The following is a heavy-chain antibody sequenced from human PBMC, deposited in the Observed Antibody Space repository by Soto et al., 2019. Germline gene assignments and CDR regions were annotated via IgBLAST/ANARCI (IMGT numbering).Heavy chain of an antibody. CDR3: AHGSGWLFDF. V-gene: IGHV2-5*02. CDR2: IYWDDDN. Sequence: QITLKESGPTLVKPTQTLTLTCTFSGFSLTSNAVGVGWFRQPPGKALEWLALIYWDDDNHYSPSLKSRLTFTKEPSKNQVVLIMTNMDPVDTATYYCAHGSGWLFDFWGQGTLVTVSS. D-gene: IGHD6-19*01. J-gene: IGHJ4*02. CDR1: GFSLTSNAVG.